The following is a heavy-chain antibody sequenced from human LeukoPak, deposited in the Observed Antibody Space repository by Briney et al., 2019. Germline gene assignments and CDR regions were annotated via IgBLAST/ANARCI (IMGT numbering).Heavy chain of an antibody. CDR1: GFTFSNYS. Sequence: PGGSLRLSCAASGFTFSNYSMNWVRQAPGKGLEWVSSISSSSSYIYYADSVKGRFTISRDNAKNSLYLQMNSLRAEDTAVYYCARVYYDSSGYYTIGYWGQGTLVTVSS. J-gene: IGHJ4*02. CDR2: ISSSSSYI. D-gene: IGHD3-22*01. CDR3: ARVYYDSSGYYTIGY. V-gene: IGHV3-21*01.